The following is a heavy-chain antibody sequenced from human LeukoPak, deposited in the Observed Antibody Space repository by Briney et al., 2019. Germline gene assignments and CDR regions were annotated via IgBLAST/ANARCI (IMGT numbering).Heavy chain of an antibody. CDR2: KFYSGRT. CDR3: ASCGYTGYAIDY. V-gene: IGHV4-39*01. D-gene: IGHD5-12*01. J-gene: IGHJ4*02. Sequence: SETLPLTCTVSGGSITGGSYYWGWIRQPPGKGLEWIGNKFYSGRTYYNPALKSRVTISGDTSKNQFSLKLSSVTAADTAVYYCASCGYTGYAIDYWGQGTLVTVSS. CDR1: GGSITGGSYY.